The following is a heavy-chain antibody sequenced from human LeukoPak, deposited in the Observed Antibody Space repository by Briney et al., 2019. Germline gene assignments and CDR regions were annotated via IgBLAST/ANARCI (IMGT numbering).Heavy chain of an antibody. CDR1: GYTFTGYY. CDR3: ARVPTPITTGTNYYYYGMDV. Sequence: ASVTVSCKASGYTFTGYYMHWVRQAPGQGLEWMGWINPNSGGTNYAQKFQGRVTMTRDTSISTAYMELSRLRSDDTAVYYCARVPTPITTGTNYYYYGMDVWGQGTTVTVSS. V-gene: IGHV1-2*02. CDR2: INPNSGGT. D-gene: IGHD1-1*01. J-gene: IGHJ6*02.